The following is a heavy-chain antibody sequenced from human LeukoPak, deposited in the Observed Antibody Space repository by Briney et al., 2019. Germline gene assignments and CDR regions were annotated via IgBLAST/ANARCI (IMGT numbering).Heavy chain of an antibody. J-gene: IGHJ4*02. D-gene: IGHD1-1*01. CDR3: AKGQEMESRLDY. V-gene: IGHV3-23*01. Sequence: GGSLRLSCAASGFTFSSYAMSWVRQAPGKGLEWVSAISGSGGSTYYADSVKGRFTISRDNSKNTEYLQMNSLRVEDTAIYYCAKGQEMESRLDYWGQGTLVTVSS. CDR2: ISGSGGST. CDR1: GFTFSSYA.